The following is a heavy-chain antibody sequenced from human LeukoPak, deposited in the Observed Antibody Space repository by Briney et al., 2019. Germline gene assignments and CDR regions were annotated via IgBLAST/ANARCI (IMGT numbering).Heavy chain of an antibody. CDR1: GITGYS. V-gene: IGHV3-21*04. Sequence: GGSLRLSCAASGITGYSMHWVRQAPGKGLEWVCSISSSSNYIYCADSVKGRFTISRDNAKNSLYLQMNSLRAEDRALYYCAREYMDVWGKGTMVTISS. CDR3: AREYMDV. CDR2: ISSSSNYI. J-gene: IGHJ6*03.